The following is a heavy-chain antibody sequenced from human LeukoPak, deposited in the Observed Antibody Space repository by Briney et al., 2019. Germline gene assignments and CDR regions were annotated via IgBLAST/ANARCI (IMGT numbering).Heavy chain of an antibody. J-gene: IGHJ3*02. CDR3: ARPGAVVPAAAQTNAFDI. V-gene: IGHV1-2*02. Sequence: ASVKVSCKASRYTFTGYYMHWVRQAPGQGLEWMGWINPNSGGTNYAQKFQGRVTMTRDTSISTAYMELSRLRSDDTAVYYCARPGAVVPAAAQTNAFDIWGQGTMVTVSS. CDR1: RYTFTGYY. D-gene: IGHD2-2*01. CDR2: INPNSGGT.